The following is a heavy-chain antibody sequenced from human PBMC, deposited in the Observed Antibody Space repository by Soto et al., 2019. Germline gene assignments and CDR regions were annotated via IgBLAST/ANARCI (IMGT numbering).Heavy chain of an antibody. CDR1: GGSISSSSYY. V-gene: IGHV4-39*01. Sequence: SETLSLTCTVSGGSISSSSYYWGWIRQPPGKGLEWIGSIYYSGSTYYNPSLKSRVTISVDTSKNQFSLKLSSVTAADTAVYYCARMNKDCSGGSCYSLYYYYMDVWGKGITVTVAS. J-gene: IGHJ6*03. CDR3: ARMNKDCSGGSCYSLYYYYMDV. CDR2: IYYSGST. D-gene: IGHD2-15*01.